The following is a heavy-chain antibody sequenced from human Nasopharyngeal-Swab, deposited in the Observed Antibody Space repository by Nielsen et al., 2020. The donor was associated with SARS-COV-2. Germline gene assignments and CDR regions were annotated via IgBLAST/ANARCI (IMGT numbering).Heavy chain of an antibody. CDR1: GFTFSSYA. CDR2: ISGSGGST. Sequence: GESLKISCAASGFTFSSYAMSWVRQAPGKGLEWVSAISGSGGSTYYADSVKGRFTISRDNSKNTLYLQMNSLRAEDTAVYYCARDRRGYSYGVYQYYGMDVWGQGTTVTVSS. CDR3: ARDRRGYSYGVYQYYGMDV. J-gene: IGHJ6*02. D-gene: IGHD5-18*01. V-gene: IGHV3-23*01.